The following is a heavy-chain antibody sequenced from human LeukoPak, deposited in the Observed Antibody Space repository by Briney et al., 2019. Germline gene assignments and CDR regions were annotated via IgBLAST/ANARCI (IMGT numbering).Heavy chain of an antibody. CDR2: ISISSSYI. CDR1: GFTFSRYS. V-gene: IGHV3-21*01. D-gene: IGHD3-10*01. Sequence: PGGSLRLSCAASGFTFSRYSMNWVRQAPGKGLEWVSSISISSSYIYYADSVKGRFTMSRDNAKNSLYLQVNSLRAEDTAVYYCAKRGGVRFGELFYPLYYYYYYMDVWGKGTTVTISS. J-gene: IGHJ6*03. CDR3: AKRGGVRFGELFYPLYYYYYYMDV.